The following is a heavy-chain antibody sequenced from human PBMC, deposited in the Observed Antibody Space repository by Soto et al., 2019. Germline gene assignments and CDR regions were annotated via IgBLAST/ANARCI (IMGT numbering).Heavy chain of an antibody. D-gene: IGHD2-2*01. Sequence: SETLSLTCTVSGGSISSSSYYWGWIRQPPGKGLEWIGSIYYSGSTYYNPSLKSRVTISVDTSKNQFSLKLSSVTAADTAVYYCARLSAVVVPAATLDYWGQGTLVTVSS. CDR3: ARLSAVVVPAATLDY. CDR2: IYYSGST. V-gene: IGHV4-39*01. J-gene: IGHJ4*02. CDR1: GGSISSSSYY.